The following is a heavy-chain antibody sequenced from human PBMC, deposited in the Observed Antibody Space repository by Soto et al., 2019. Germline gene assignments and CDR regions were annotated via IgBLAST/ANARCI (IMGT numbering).Heavy chain of an antibody. Sequence: PSQTLSLTCAISGDRVSTNRATWNSIRQTPSGGLDGLVRTYNRSKWISEYAMSVKSRISINADTSKNLISLDLNSVTPEDTAVYYCARDPPDFNSGFDFWGQGTPVTVSS. D-gene: IGHD1-26*01. V-gene: IGHV6-1*01. CDR3: ARDPPDFNSGFDF. J-gene: IGHJ4*02. CDR1: GDRVSTNRAT. CDR2: TYNRSKWIS.